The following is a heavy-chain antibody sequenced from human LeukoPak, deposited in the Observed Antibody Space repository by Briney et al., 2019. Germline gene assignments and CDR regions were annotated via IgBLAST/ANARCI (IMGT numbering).Heavy chain of an antibody. D-gene: IGHD6-19*01. Sequence: GRSLRLSCAASGFTFDDYAMHWVRQAPGKGLEWVSGISWNSGSIGYADSVKGRFTISRDNAKNSLYLQMNSLGAEDTALYYCAKDSFYSSGWLFDYWGQGTLVTVSS. J-gene: IGHJ4*02. CDR1: GFTFDDYA. CDR2: ISWNSGSI. V-gene: IGHV3-9*01. CDR3: AKDSFYSSGWLFDY.